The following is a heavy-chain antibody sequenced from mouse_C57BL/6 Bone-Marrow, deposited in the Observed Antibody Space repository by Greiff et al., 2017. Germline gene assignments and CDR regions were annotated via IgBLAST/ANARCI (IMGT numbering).Heavy chain of an antibody. J-gene: IGHJ1*03. D-gene: IGHD2-3*01. CDR2: ISPRDGST. Sequence: QVQLKQSGPELVKPGASVKLSCKASGYTFTSYDINWVKQRPGQGLEWIGWISPRDGSTKYNEKFKGKATLTVDTSSSTAYMELHSLTSEDSAVYFCARALMVTKYFDVWGTGTTVTVSS. CDR3: ARALMVTKYFDV. CDR1: GYTFTSYD. V-gene: IGHV1-85*01.